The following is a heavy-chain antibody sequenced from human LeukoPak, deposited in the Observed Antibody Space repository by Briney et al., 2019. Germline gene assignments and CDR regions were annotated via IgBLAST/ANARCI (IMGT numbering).Heavy chain of an antibody. CDR3: ARVTIAVAGTAESYDAFDI. V-gene: IGHV3-48*04. CDR1: GLTFSSYG. J-gene: IGHJ3*02. CDR2: ISSSGSTI. D-gene: IGHD6-19*01. Sequence: GGSLRLSCAVSGLTFSSYGMTWVRQAPGKGLEWVSYISSSGSTIYYADSVKGRFTISRDNAKNSLYLQMNSLRAEDTAVYYCARVTIAVAGTAESYDAFDIWGQGTMVTVSS.